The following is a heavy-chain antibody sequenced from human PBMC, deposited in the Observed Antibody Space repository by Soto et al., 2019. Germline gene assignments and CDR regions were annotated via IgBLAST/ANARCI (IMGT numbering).Heavy chain of an antibody. V-gene: IGHV3-23*01. CDR2: ISGSGDSS. Sequence: EVQLLDSGGGLVQPGGSLRLSCAASGFTFSTYAMSWVRQAPGKGLEWVSTISGSGDSSYYATSVKGRFTISRYNSRNTLDLQMNSLRVEDTAVYYCAKGGEGSCSQTSCLYFSDYWGQGTLGTVSS. J-gene: IGHJ4*02. D-gene: IGHD2-15*01. CDR3: AKGGEGSCSQTSCLYFSDY. CDR1: GFTFSTYA.